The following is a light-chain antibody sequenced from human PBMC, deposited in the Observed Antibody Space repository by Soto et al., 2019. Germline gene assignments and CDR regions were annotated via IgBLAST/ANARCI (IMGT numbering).Light chain of an antibody. CDR3: QQYNSYWT. Sequence: DIQMTQSPSTRSASVGDRVTITCRARQSISSWVAWYQQKPGKAPKLLIYKASSLESGVPSRFSGSGSGTEFTLTISSLQPDDFATYYCQQYNSYWTFGQGTKVEIK. CDR2: KAS. CDR1: QSISSW. V-gene: IGKV1-5*03. J-gene: IGKJ1*01.